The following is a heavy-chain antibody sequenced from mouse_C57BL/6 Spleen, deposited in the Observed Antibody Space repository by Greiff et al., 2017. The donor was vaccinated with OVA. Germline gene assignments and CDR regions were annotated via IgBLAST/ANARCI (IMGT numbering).Heavy chain of an antibody. Sequence: EVKLMESGGGLVQPGGSMKLSCVASGFTFSNYWMNWVRQSPEKGLEWVAQIRLKSDNYATHYAESVKGRFTISRDDSKSSVYLQMNNLRAEDTGIYYCTSDYSWYFDVWGTGTTVTVSS. CDR1: GFTFSNYW. J-gene: IGHJ1*03. V-gene: IGHV6-3*01. CDR3: TSDYSWYFDV. D-gene: IGHD1-1*01. CDR2: IRLKSDNYAT.